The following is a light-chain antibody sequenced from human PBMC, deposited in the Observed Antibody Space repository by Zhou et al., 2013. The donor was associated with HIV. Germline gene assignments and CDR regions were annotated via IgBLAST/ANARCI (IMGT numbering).Light chain of an antibody. CDR1: QSISSY. V-gene: IGKV1-39*01. Sequence: DIQMTQSPSSLSASVGDRVTITCRASQSISSYLNWYQQKPGKAPKVLIYAASSLQSGVPSRFSGSGSGTDFTLTITSLQPEDFATYYCQQSLSPSWTFGQGTKVEI. J-gene: IGKJ1*01. CDR3: QQSLSPSWT. CDR2: AAS.